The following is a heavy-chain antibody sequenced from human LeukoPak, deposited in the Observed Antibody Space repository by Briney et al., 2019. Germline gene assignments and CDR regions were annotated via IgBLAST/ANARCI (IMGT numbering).Heavy chain of an antibody. D-gene: IGHD3-22*01. CDR3: ARGFYDSRGYSNPFDH. V-gene: IGHV4-59*08. CDR2: VYYSGSS. CDR1: GGSFSGYY. Sequence: SETLSLTCAVYGGSFSGYYWSWILQPPGKGLEWIAYVYYSGSSNYNPSLESRVTVSVDTSKNQFSLKLSSVTAADTAIYYCARGFYDSRGYSNPFDHWGQGTLVTVSS. J-gene: IGHJ5*02.